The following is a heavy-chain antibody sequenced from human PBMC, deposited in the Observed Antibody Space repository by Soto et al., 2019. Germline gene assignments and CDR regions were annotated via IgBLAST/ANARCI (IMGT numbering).Heavy chain of an antibody. D-gene: IGHD6-19*01. CDR1: GFSFSNAW. J-gene: IGHJ4*02. CDR2: VKSRPDGGTT. CDR3: TIVFLLPRGLGSSVF. V-gene: IGHV3-15*01. Sequence: EGQLEQSGGGLVRSGGSLRLSCVASGFSFSNAWMTWVRQAPGKGLEWVGRVKSRPDGGTTDYASPVKGRFTITRDDSKSTVYLQMYSLKGEDTAVYYCTIVFLLPRGLGSSVFWGQGALVTVSS.